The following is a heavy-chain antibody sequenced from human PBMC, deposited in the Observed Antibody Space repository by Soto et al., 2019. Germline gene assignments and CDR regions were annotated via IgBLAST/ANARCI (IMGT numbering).Heavy chain of an antibody. J-gene: IGHJ4*02. D-gene: IGHD3-22*01. CDR2: IIPILGIA. CDR3: ARDSSYYYDSSARSFYYFDY. Sequence: GASVKISCKASGGSFSSYTISWVQHAPGQGLEWMGRIIPILGIANYAQKFQGRVTITADKSTSTAYMELSSLRSEDTAVYYCARDSSYYYDSSARSFYYFDYWGQGTLVTVSS. V-gene: IGHV1-69*04. CDR1: GGSFSSYT.